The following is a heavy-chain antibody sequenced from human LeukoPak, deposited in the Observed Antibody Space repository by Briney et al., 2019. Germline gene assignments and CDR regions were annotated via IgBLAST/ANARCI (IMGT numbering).Heavy chain of an antibody. D-gene: IGHD5-12*01. Sequence: ASVKVSCKASGNTFTDDYIHRVRQAPGQGLEWMGSINPTGDGTHYVQKFQGRITMTRDTSITTAYMELSSLRSDDTAVYYCARDPSEDIVAYFDYWGQGTLVTVSS. CDR2: INPTGDGT. CDR1: GNTFTDDY. V-gene: IGHV1-2*02. CDR3: ARDPSEDIVAYFDY. J-gene: IGHJ4*02.